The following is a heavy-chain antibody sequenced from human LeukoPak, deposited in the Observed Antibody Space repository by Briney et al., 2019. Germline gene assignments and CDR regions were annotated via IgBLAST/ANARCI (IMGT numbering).Heavy chain of an antibody. CDR2: IIPILGTS. CDR3: GRGARPAHYYNYMDV. CDR1: GGTFNSYG. J-gene: IGHJ6*03. D-gene: IGHD3-10*01. Sequence: SVKVSCKASGGTFNSYGIIWVRQAPGQGLEWMGGIIPILGTSNYAQKFQGRVTITSDKSTTTTYMKRSSLSSEDTAVSYCGRGARPAHYYNYMDVWGKGTTVTVSS. V-gene: IGHV1-69*10.